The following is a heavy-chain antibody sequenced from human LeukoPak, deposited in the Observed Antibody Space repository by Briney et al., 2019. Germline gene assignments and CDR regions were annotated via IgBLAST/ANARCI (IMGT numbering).Heavy chain of an antibody. CDR3: ARDCPRDPLGGEEQQRRYYYYYGMDV. CDR2: INPNSGGT. CDR1: GYTFTGYY. D-gene: IGHD6-13*01. J-gene: IGHJ6*02. Sequence: ASVKVSCKASGYTFTGYYMHWVRQAPGQGLEWMGRINPNSGGTNYAQKFQGRVTMTRDTSISTAYMELSRLRSDDTAVYYCARDCPRDPLGGEEQQRRYYYYYGMDVWGQGTTVTVSS. V-gene: IGHV1-2*06.